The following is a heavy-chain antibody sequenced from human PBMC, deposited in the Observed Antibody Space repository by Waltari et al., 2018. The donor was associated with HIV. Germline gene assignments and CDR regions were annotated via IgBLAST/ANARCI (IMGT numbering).Heavy chain of an antibody. CDR3: ARWYCTNNSCRGLDY. J-gene: IGHJ4*02. V-gene: IGHV3-48*02. Sequence: EVQLVESGGGLVQPGGALRLACAASGFTFSGHGMIWVRQGPGKGLELIAYISSSSDNIYYADSVKGRFTISRDQGKNSVFLQMNNLRDEDTAVYHCARWYCTNNSCRGLDYWGQGTPVTVSS. D-gene: IGHD2-8*01. CDR1: GFTFSGHG. CDR2: ISSSSDNI.